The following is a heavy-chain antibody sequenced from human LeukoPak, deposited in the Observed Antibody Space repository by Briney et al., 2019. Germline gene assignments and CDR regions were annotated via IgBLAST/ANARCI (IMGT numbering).Heavy chain of an antibody. Sequence: PGGSLRLSSAASGFAFSSSWMSWVRQAPGKGLEWVANIKQDGSETYYVDSLKGRFTVSRDNAKNSVYLQMNNLRAEDTAVYYCARRAPGYCITTSCPDTYYYYYYMDVWGKGTTVTVSS. D-gene: IGHD2-2*01. J-gene: IGHJ6*03. CDR2: IKQDGSET. CDR1: GFAFSSSW. V-gene: IGHV3-7*01. CDR3: ARRAPGYCITTSCPDTYYYYYYMDV.